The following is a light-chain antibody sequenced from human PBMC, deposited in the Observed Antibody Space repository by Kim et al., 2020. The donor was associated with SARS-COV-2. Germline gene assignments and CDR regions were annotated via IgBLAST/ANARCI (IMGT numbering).Light chain of an antibody. CDR1: QGVSSN. CDR3: QQYNDWGT. J-gene: IGKJ3*01. Sequence: EIVMTQSPATLSVSPGERATLSCRASQGVSSNLAWYQHKPGQAPRLLIYGASTRATGIPARFSGSGSGTEFTLTISSLQSEDFAVYYCQQYNDWGTFGPGTKVDIK. V-gene: IGKV3-15*01. CDR2: GAS.